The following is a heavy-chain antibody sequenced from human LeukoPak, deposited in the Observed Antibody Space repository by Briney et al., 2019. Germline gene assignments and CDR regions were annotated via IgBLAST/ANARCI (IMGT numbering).Heavy chain of an antibody. Sequence: ASVTVSCKASGYTFTSYYMHWVRQAPGQGLEWMGMINPSGGSTSYAQKFQGRVTMTRDTSTSTVYMELSSLRSEDTAVYYCARGGPGYYFDYWGQGTLVTVSS. V-gene: IGHV1-46*01. CDR2: INPSGGST. CDR3: ARGGPGYYFDY. J-gene: IGHJ4*02. CDR1: GYTFTSYY. D-gene: IGHD3-16*01.